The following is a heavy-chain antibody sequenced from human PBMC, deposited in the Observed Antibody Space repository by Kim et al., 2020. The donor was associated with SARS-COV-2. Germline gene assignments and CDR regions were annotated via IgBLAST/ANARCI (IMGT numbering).Heavy chain of an antibody. D-gene: IGHD3-10*01. CDR2: INHSGST. V-gene: IGHV4-34*01. CDR1: GGSFSGYY. CDR3: ARGFSNPYGSFDY. Sequence: SETLSLTCAVYGGSFSGYYWSWIRQPPGKGLEWIGEINHSGSTNYNPSLKSRVTISVDTSKNQFSLKLSSVTAADTAVYYCARGFSNPYGSFDYWGQGTLVTVSS. J-gene: IGHJ4*02.